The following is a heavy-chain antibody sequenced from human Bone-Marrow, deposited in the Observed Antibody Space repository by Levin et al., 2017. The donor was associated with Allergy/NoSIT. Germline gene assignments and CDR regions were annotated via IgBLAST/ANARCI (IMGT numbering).Heavy chain of an antibody. CDR1: GFTFSNYW. V-gene: IGHV3-7*01. CDR3: ARVRGGTSWVNYWYFDL. D-gene: IGHD2-2*01. CDR2: IEHHGSEK. Sequence: PGGSLRLSCAASGFTFSNYWMTWVRQAPGKGLEWVATIEHHGSEKYYVDSVKGRFSISRDNANNSLYLQVNTPRDEDTAVYYCARVRGGTSWVNYWYFDLWGRGTLVTVSS. J-gene: IGHJ2*01.